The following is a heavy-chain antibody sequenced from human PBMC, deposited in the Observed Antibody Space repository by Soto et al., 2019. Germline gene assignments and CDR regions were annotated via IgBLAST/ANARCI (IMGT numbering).Heavy chain of an antibody. CDR2: IFYSGTT. J-gene: IGHJ6*02. Sequence: SETLSLTCTVSGDSISSADYYWSWIRQTPGKGLEWIGHIFYSGTTYYNPSLKSRLTISVDTSKNHFSLRLTSVTAADTAVYYCARDLWVEPELYYYGMDVCGQGTTVTVSS. V-gene: IGHV4-30-4*01. D-gene: IGHD1-1*01. CDR1: GDSISSADYY. CDR3: ARDLWVEPELYYYGMDV.